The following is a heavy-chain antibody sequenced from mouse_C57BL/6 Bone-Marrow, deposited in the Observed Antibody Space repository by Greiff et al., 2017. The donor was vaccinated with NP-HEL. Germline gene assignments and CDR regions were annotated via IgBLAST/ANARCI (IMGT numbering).Heavy chain of an antibody. V-gene: IGHV1-59*01. CDR3: ARQYYGSG. D-gene: IGHD1-1*01. CDR1: GYTFTSYW. J-gene: IGHJ2*01. Sequence: VQLQQSGAELVRPGTSVKLSCKASGYTFTSYWMHWVKQRPGQGLEWIGVIDPSDSYTNYNQKFKGKATLTVDTSSSTAYMQLSSLTSEDSAVYYCARQYYGSGWGQGTTLTVSS. CDR2: IDPSDSYT.